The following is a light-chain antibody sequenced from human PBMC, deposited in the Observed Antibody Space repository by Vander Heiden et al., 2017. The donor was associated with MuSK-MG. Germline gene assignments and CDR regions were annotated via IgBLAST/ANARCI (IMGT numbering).Light chain of an antibody. CDR2: GAS. CDR1: QSVTSSY. CDR3: QRYGTSPPT. J-gene: IGKJ4*01. Sequence: IVLTQSPGTLSLSRGERATLSCRASQSVTSSYLAWYQQKVGQSPRILIYGASTRATGIPDRFSGSASGTGFTLTISILDPEDFTMYYCQRYGTSPPTFGGGTKVEMK. V-gene: IGKV3-20*01.